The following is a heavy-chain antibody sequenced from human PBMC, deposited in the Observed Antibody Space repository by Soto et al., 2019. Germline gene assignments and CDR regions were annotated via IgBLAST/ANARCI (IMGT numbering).Heavy chain of an antibody. Sequence: QVQLVQSGAEVKKPGSSVKVSCKASGGTFSSYAISWVRQAPGQGLEWMGGIIPIFGTANYAQKCQGRVTINEDESTSTAYTELSRRRSEDTAVYYCARGGCCGCDCCDWSDPWGQGTLVTVSS. CDR3: ARGGCCGCDCCDWSDP. V-gene: IGHV1-69*12. D-gene: IGHD2-21*02. CDR2: IIPIFGTA. J-gene: IGHJ5*02. CDR1: GGTFSSYA.